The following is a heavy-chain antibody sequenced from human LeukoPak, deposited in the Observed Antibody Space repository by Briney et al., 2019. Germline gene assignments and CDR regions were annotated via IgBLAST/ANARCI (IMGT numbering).Heavy chain of an antibody. J-gene: IGHJ4*02. CDR3: ARDRYGGYSYGSTVFDY. Sequence: GGSLRLSCASSGFTFSDYYMSWIRQAPGKGLEWVSYISSSGSTIYYADSVKGRFTISRDNAKNSLYLQMNSLRAEDTAVYYCARDRYGGYSYGSTVFDYWGQGTLVTVSS. D-gene: IGHD5-18*01. CDR1: GFTFSDYY. CDR2: ISSSGSTI. V-gene: IGHV3-11*01.